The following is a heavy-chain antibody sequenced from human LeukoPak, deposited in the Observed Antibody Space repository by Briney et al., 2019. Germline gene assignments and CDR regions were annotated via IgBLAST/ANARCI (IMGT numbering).Heavy chain of an antibody. CDR2: IYYSGST. CDR3: ARVSSSGWSRTVGYFDY. CDR1: GGSISSYY. Sequence: PSETLSLTCTVSGGSISSYYWSWIRQPPGKGLEWIGYIYYSGSTNYNPSLKSRVTISVDTSKNQFSLKLSSVTAADTAVYYCARVSSSGWSRTVGYFDYWGQGTLVTVSS. V-gene: IGHV4-59*01. J-gene: IGHJ4*02. D-gene: IGHD6-19*01.